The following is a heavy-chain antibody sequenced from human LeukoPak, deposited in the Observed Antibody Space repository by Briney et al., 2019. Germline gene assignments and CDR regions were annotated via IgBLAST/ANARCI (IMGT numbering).Heavy chain of an antibody. CDR3: ARAHVLLWLGEPLPDAFDI. J-gene: IGHJ3*02. CDR1: GGSFSGYY. Sequence: SETLSLTCAVYGGSFSGYYWSWIRQPPGKGLEWIGEINHSGSTNYNPSLKSRVTISVDTSKNQFSLKLSSVTAADTAVYYCARAHVLLWLGEPLPDAFDIWGQGTMVTVSS. V-gene: IGHV4-34*01. CDR2: INHSGST. D-gene: IGHD3-10*01.